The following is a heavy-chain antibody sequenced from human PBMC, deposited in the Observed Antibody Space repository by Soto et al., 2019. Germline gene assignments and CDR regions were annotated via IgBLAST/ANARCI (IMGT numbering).Heavy chain of an antibody. V-gene: IGHV1-2*02. CDR2: IYPYSGGT. CDR3: VRAETFYPGNTFDY. Sequence: ASVKVSCKASGVTFSNNVITWVRQAPGQGLEWMGGIYPYSGGTTYAQKFRGRVTMTRDTSIRTAYMELSGLKSDDTAVYFCVRAETFYPGNTFDYWGQGALVTVSS. CDR1: GVTFSNNV. J-gene: IGHJ4*02. D-gene: IGHD1-1*01.